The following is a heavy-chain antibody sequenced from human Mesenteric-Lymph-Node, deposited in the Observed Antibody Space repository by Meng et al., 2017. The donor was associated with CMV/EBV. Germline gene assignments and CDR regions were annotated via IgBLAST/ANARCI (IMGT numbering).Heavy chain of an antibody. CDR3: AISGSYGSAFDY. V-gene: IGHV5-51*01. CDR2: VHPEDYDT. CDR1: GGTFSSYA. D-gene: IGHD5-18*01. Sequence: KVSCKASGGTFSSYAISWVRQAPGQGLEWMGVVHPEDYDTRYRPSFRGQVTISADKSISTAYLQWSSLRASDSGIYFCAISGSYGSAFDYWGQGTLVTVSS. J-gene: IGHJ4*03.